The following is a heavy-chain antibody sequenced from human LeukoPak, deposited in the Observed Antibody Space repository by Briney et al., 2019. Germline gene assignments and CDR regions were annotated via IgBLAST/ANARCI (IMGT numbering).Heavy chain of an antibody. CDR1: LFTSSICA. V-gene: IGHV3-23*01. CDR3: VKRARGYTYCLYEH. CDR2: IIGRSSNT. D-gene: IGHD5-18*01. Sequence: GGCLRLSCVASLFTSSICAMGWVRPPPGEGREWVSSIIGRSSNTYYADSVKGRFTLSRDNSKNTVYLQMNSLRDEDTAIYYCVKRARGYTYCLYEHWGQGTLGTVSS. J-gene: IGHJ4*02.